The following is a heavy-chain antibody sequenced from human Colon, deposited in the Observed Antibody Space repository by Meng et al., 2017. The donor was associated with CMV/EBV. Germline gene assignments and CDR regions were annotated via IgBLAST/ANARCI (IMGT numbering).Heavy chain of an antibody. CDR2: IIFTGNT. CDR3: VRDGLPGNYFDS. J-gene: IGHJ4*02. CDR1: GDSISHNY. Sequence: SETLSLTCSVSGDSISHNYWHWSRKSPGKGLEWIGYIIFTGNTDYNPSLRSLLTVSVDTSKNQFSLRLMSVTAADTAVYYCVRDGLPGNYFDSWGQGILVTVSS. V-gene: IGHV4-59*01.